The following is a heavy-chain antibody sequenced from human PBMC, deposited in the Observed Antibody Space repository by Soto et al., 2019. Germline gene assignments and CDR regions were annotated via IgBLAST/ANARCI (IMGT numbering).Heavy chain of an antibody. CDR1: GYSFTSYW. Sequence: PGESLKISCKCSGYSFTSYWISWVRQMPGKGLEWMGRIDPSDSYTNYSPSFQGHVTISADKSISTAYLQWSSLKASDTAIYYCARLQAAAGDNDLTFDYWGQGTLVTVSS. V-gene: IGHV5-10-1*01. J-gene: IGHJ4*02. CDR3: ARLQAAAGDNDLTFDY. CDR2: IDPSDSYT. D-gene: IGHD6-13*01.